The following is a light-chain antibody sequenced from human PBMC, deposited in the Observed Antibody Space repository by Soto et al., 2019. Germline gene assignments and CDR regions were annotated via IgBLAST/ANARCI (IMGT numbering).Light chain of an antibody. CDR3: QQDSYSAT. Sequence: GDRVTITCRASQTISSWLAWYQQKPGKAPKLLIYKASTLESGVPSRFSGSGSGTDFTLTVTSLQPEDFATYYCQQDSYSATFGQGTKVEIK. J-gene: IGKJ1*01. CDR2: KAS. V-gene: IGKV1-5*03. CDR1: QTISSW.